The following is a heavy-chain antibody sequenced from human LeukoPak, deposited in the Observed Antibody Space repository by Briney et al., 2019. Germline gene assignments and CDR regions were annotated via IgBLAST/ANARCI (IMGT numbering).Heavy chain of an antibody. J-gene: IGHJ4*02. Sequence: ASVKVSCKASGYTFTGYYMHWVRQAPGQGLEWMGWINPNSGGTNYAQKFQGRVTMTRDTSISTAYMELSRLRSDDTAVYYCARAGPYDFWSGYPLVDYWGQGTLVTVSS. CDR1: GYTFTGYY. CDR3: ARAGPYDFWSGYPLVDY. V-gene: IGHV1-2*02. CDR2: INPNSGGT. D-gene: IGHD3-3*01.